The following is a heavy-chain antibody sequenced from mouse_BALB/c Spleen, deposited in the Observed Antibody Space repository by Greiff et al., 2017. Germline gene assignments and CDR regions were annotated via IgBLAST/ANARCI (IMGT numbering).Heavy chain of an antibody. CDR1: GYSITSDYA. J-gene: IGHJ4*01. CDR3: ASYRYDEYYYAMDY. D-gene: IGHD2-14*01. Sequence: EVKLQESGPGLVKPSQSLSLTCTVTGYSITSDYAWNWIRQFPGNKLEWMGYISYSGSTSYNPSLKSRISITRDTSKNQFFLQLNSVTTEDTATYYCASYRYDEYYYAMDYWGQGTSVTVSS. V-gene: IGHV3-2*02. CDR2: ISYSGST.